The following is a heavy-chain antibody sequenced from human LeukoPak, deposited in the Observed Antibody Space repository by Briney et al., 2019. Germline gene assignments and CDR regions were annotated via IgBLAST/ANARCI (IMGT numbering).Heavy chain of an antibody. CDR3: ARTTGYSSSWGGLGY. D-gene: IGHD6-13*01. V-gene: IGHV1-8*01. J-gene: IGHJ4*02. CDR2: MNPNSGNT. Sequence: GASVKVSCKPSGYTFTSYDINWVRQAPGQGLEWVGWMNPNSGNTGYAQKFQGRVTMTRNTSISTAYMELSSLRSEDTAVYYCARTTGYSSSWGGLGYWGQGTLVTVSS. CDR1: GYTFTSYD.